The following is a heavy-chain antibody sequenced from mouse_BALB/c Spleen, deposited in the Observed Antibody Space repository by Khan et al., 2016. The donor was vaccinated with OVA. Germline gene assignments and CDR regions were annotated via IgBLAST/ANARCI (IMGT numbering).Heavy chain of an antibody. CDR1: GFNIKDTY. CDR2: IDPPNGDS. Sequence: IQLVQSGAELVKPGASVKLSCSASGFNIKDTYIHWVKQRPELGLVWIGRIDPPNGDSKYGPKFQDKATLTAATSSNTSYLHFSSLTSEDTAVDYCATRYGNSFAYWGQGTLVSVAA. CDR3: ATRYGNSFAY. D-gene: IGHD2-1*01. J-gene: IGHJ3*01. V-gene: IGHV14-3*02.